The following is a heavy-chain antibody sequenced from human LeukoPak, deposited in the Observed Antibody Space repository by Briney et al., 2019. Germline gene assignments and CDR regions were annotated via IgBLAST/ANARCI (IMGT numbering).Heavy chain of an antibody. V-gene: IGHV1-18*01. CDR3: ARDFFSTYYYDSSGLGDAFEM. CDR2: ISGNNGNT. CDR1: GYTFTSYG. D-gene: IGHD3-22*01. Sequence: ASVKVSCKASGYTFTSYGISWVRQAPGQGLEWMGWISGNNGNTNYAQHLQGRVTMNTDTSTSTAYMELRSLRSADTAVYYCARDFFSTYYYDSSGLGDAFEMGGGGRMVTVSS. J-gene: IGHJ3*02.